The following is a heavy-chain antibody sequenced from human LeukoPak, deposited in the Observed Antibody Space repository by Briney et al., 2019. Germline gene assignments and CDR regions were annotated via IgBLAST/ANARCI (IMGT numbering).Heavy chain of an antibody. V-gene: IGHV4-59*12. J-gene: IGHJ4*02. D-gene: IGHD2-15*01. Sequence: SETLSLTCTVSGGSISSYYWSWIRQPPGKGLQWIGYINYSGNTNYNPSLTGRVTVSVDTSKNQFSLKLSSVTAADTAVYYCARGDCSGGSCPFDYWGQGTLVTVSS. CDR1: GGSISSYY. CDR3: ARGDCSGGSCPFDY. CDR2: INYSGNT.